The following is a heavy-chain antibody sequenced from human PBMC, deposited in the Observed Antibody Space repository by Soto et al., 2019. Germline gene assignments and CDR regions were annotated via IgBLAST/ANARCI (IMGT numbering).Heavy chain of an antibody. D-gene: IGHD3-22*01. V-gene: IGHV4-59*01. CDR2: IYYSGST. CDR1: GGSISSYY. CDR3: ARGYDSRGYEIDY. J-gene: IGHJ4*02. Sequence: QVQLQESGPGLVKPSETLSLTCTVSGGSISSYYWSWIRQPPGKGLEWIGYIYYSGSTNYNPSLKGRVTISVDTSKTHFSLRLSSVTAADTAVYYCARGYDSRGYEIDYWGQGTLVTVSS.